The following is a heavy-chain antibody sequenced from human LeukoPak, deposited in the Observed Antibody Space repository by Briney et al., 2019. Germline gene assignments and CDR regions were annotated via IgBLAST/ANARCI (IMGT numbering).Heavy chain of an antibody. CDR3: ARLLGWSGPINWFDP. V-gene: IGHV4-59*08. Sequence: PSETLSLTSTVSGGSISSDYWSWIRQPPGKGLEWIGYVYYSGITNYNPSLKSRVTISVGTSKNHFSLKLTSVTAADTAVYYCARLLGWSGPINWFDPWGRGTLVTVSS. J-gene: IGHJ5*02. CDR1: GGSISSDY. CDR2: VYYSGIT. D-gene: IGHD3-3*01.